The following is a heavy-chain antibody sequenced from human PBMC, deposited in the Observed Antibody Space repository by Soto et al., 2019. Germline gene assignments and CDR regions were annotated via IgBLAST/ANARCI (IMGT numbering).Heavy chain of an antibody. V-gene: IGHV1-18*01. Sequence: GASVKVSCKASGYTFTSYGISWVRQAPGQGLEWMGWISTYNGNTNYAQKLQGRVTMTTDTSTGTAYMGLSSLRSEDTAVYYCARGLAGSGSYHDYWGQGTLVTVSS. D-gene: IGHD3-10*01. CDR3: ARGLAGSGSYHDY. J-gene: IGHJ4*02. CDR1: GYTFTSYG. CDR2: ISTYNGNT.